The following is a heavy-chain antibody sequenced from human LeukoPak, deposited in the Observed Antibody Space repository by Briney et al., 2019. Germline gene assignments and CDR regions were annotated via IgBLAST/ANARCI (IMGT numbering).Heavy chain of an antibody. D-gene: IGHD2-15*01. J-gene: IGHJ4*02. Sequence: PGGSLRLSCTASGFTFGNYAMTWVRQAPGKGLEWVGFLRSKAYGGTTDYAASVRGRFTISRDDSKSIAYLQMNSLKTEDTAVYYCSRSLCSGGSCSRIYYFDYWGQGTLVTVSS. V-gene: IGHV3-49*04. CDR3: SRSLCSGGSCSRIYYFDY. CDR1: GFTFGNYA. CDR2: LRSKAYGGTT.